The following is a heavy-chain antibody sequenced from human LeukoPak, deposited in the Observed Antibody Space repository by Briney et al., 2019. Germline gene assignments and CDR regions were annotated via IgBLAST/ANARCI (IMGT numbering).Heavy chain of an antibody. Sequence: ASVKVSCKASGYTFTGYYMHWVRQAPGQGHEWMGWINPNSGGTNYAQKFQGRVTMTRDTSISTAYMELSRLRSVDTAVYYCARDQWLGYYFDYWGKGTLVTVSS. CDR3: ARDQWLGYYFDY. J-gene: IGHJ4*02. V-gene: IGHV1-2*02. CDR2: INPNSGGT. CDR1: GYTFTGYY. D-gene: IGHD6-19*01.